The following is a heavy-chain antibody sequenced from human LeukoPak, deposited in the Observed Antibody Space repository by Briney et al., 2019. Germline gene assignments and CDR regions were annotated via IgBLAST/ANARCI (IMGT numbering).Heavy chain of an antibody. CDR1: GFIFSSYG. CDR3: AKTYYYDSSGYSLGAFDI. V-gene: IGHV3-30*18. Sequence: PGRSLRLSCAASGFIFSSYGMHWVRQAPGKGLEWVAVISYDGSNKYYADSVKGRFTISRDNSKNTLYLQMNSLRAEDTAVYYCAKTYYYDSSGYSLGAFDIWGQGTMVTVSS. CDR2: ISYDGSNK. J-gene: IGHJ3*02. D-gene: IGHD3-22*01.